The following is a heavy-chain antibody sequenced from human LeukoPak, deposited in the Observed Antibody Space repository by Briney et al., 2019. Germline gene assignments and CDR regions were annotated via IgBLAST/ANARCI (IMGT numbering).Heavy chain of an antibody. Sequence: QPGGSLRLSCAASGLTFSGYWMNWVRQAPGKGLEWVANIKPDGSEKYYVDSVKGRFTISRDNAKNSLYLQMTSLRAEDTAVYYCARGSGDHSGQGTLVTVSS. V-gene: IGHV3-7*04. CDR3: ARGSGDH. D-gene: IGHD2-21*01. J-gene: IGHJ4*02. CDR1: GLTFSGYW. CDR2: IKPDGSEK.